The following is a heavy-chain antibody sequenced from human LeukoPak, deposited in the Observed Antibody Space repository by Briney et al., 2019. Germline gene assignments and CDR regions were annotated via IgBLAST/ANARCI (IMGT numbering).Heavy chain of an antibody. V-gene: IGHV3-48*03. CDR1: GFTFSSYD. Sequence: HSGGSLRLSCAASGFTFSSYDMTWVRQAPGKGLEWVSYISSSGSTIYYADSVKGRFTISRDNAKNSLYLQMNSLRAEDTAVYYCAELGITMIGGVWGKGTTVTISS. CDR3: AELGITMIGGV. J-gene: IGHJ6*04. CDR2: ISSSGSTI. D-gene: IGHD3-10*02.